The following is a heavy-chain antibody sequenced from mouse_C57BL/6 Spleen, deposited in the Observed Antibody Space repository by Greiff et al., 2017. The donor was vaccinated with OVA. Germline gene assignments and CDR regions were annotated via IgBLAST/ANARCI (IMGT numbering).Heavy chain of an antibody. CDR2: IWSGGSR. D-gene: IGHD1-1*01. CDR3: ARENYYGSSYWYFDV. J-gene: IGHJ1*03. Sequence: QVQLQQSGPGLVQPSQSLSITCTVSGFSLTSYGVHWVRQSPGKGLEWLGVIWSGGSRDYNADFISILNISNDNSNSQVFFKMNSLQADDTAIYYCARENYYGSSYWYFDVWGTGTTVTVSS. V-gene: IGHV2-2*01. CDR1: GFSLTSYG.